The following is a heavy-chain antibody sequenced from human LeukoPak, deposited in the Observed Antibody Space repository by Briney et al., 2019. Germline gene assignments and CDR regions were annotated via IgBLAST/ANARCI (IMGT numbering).Heavy chain of an antibody. D-gene: IGHD3-10*01. Sequence: ASVKVSCKASGYTFTSYAMHWVRQAPGQRLEWMGWINVGNGNTKYSQKFQGRVTITRDTSASTAYMELSSLRSEDTAVYYCARSMVRGVGLYNWFDPWGQGTLVTVSS. CDR3: ARSMVRGVGLYNWFDP. CDR2: INVGNGNT. CDR1: GYTFTSYA. J-gene: IGHJ5*02. V-gene: IGHV1-3*01.